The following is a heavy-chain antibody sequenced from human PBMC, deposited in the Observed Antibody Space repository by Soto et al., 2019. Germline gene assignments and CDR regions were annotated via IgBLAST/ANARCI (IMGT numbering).Heavy chain of an antibody. V-gene: IGHV4-61*01. D-gene: IGHD6-19*01. CDR2: VYYTGST. CDR1: GGSVSSGHYY. CDR3: ARSGAGSGWL. J-gene: IGHJ4*02. Sequence: QVQLQESGPGLVKPSETLSLTCTVSGGSVSSGHYYWIWSRQPPGKGLEWIGFVYYTGSTKDKSSFKSRGDISIDTSKKQFYRKLTAVTAADSSVYYCARSGAGSGWLGGQGTLVTVSS.